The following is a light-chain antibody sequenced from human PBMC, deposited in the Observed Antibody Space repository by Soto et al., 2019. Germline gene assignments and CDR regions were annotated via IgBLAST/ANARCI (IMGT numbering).Light chain of an antibody. CDR3: QQYGSSPWT. CDR2: GAS. CDR1: QSVSSSY. V-gene: IGKV3-20*01. Sequence: EIVLTQSPGTLSLSPGERATLSCRASQSVSSSYLAWYQQKPGQAPRLLIYGASSRATGIPDRFSGSGSGTDFTLTISRLAPEDFAVYDCQQYGSSPWTFGQGTKVEIK. J-gene: IGKJ1*01.